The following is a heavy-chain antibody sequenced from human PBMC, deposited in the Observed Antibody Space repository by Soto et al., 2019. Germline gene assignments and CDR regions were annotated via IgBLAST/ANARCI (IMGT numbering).Heavy chain of an antibody. J-gene: IGHJ4*01. CDR3: ARQSDYNILTGYWYYFDY. D-gene: IGHD3-9*01. CDR2: IYPGDSDA. V-gene: IGHV5-51*01. Sequence: GESLKISCKASGYSFSIYWIAWVRQMPGKGLEWMGIIYPGDSDAGYSPSFEGQVTISVDTSINTAYLQWSYLKASDSAMYFCARQSDYNILTGYWYYFDYWGHGSLVTVSS. CDR1: GYSFSIYW.